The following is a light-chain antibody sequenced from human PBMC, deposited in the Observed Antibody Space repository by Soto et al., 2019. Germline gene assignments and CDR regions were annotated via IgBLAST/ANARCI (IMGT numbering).Light chain of an antibody. CDR1: QSLHTNF. CDR3: HQRSNWPPFT. J-gene: IGKJ4*01. V-gene: IGKV3-11*01. Sequence: EIVLTQSPATLSLSLGERATLSCRASQSLHTNFFAWYQQKPGQTARLLIYDAAKRATDVPARFIGSGSGTNLTLTISSLQPEDFAVYYCHQRSNWPPFTFGGGTKVDIK. CDR2: DAA.